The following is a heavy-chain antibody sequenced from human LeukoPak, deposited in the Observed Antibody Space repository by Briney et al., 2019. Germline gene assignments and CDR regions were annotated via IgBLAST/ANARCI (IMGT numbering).Heavy chain of an antibody. CDR2: IKQDGSQK. Sequence: GGSLRLSCAASGFTFSDYWMSWVRQAPGKGLEWVANIKQDGSQKYYVDSMKGRFTISRDNAKNSLYLQMNSLRAEDTAVYYCAKQAGDYWGQETLVTVSS. J-gene: IGHJ4*02. CDR3: AKQAGDY. CDR1: GFTFSDYW. D-gene: IGHD6-13*01. V-gene: IGHV3-7*03.